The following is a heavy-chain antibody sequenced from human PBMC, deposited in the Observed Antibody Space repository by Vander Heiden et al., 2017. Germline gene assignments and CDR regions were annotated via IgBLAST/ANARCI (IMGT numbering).Heavy chain of an antibody. V-gene: IGHV3-49*05. J-gene: IGHJ4*02. CDR2: IRSKGYGGAT. CDR3: VRTTTVTTTDFDY. D-gene: IGHD4-17*01. CDR1: GFSFVDYA. Sequence: EVQLVESGGGWVKPGRSLRLSCTASGFSFVDYAMSWFRQAPGKGPEWVGFIRSKGYGGATEYAASVKDRFTISRDDSRSIAYLQMNNLKTEDTAVYYCVRTTTVTTTDFDYWGQGTLVTVSP.